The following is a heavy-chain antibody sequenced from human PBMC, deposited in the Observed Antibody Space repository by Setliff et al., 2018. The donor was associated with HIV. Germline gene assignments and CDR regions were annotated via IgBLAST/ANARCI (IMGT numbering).Heavy chain of an antibody. CDR1: GGTFSMFA. D-gene: IGHD3-10*01. CDR3: ARVSYYYHSGSPLFPLDF. V-gene: IGHV1-69*06. Sequence: SVKVSCKASGGTFSMFAISWVRQAPGQGLEWMGGTLPMIGTTDYAQKLQGRVTITADKSTSTAYMDLRSLRSEDTAVYYCARVSYYYHSGSPLFPLDFWGQGTLVTVSS. J-gene: IGHJ4*02. CDR2: TLPMIGTT.